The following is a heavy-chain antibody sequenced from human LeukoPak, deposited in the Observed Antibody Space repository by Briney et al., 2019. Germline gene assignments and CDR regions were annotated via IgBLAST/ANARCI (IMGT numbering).Heavy chain of an antibody. D-gene: IGHD3-16*01. CDR3: ERVRVGAFDI. CDR2: IKQDGSEK. J-gene: IGHJ3*02. V-gene: IGHV3-7*04. CDR1: GFTFDDYG. Sequence: GGSLRLSCAASGFTFDDYGMSWVRQAPGKGLEWVANIKQDGSEKYYVDSVKGRFTISRDNAKNSLYLQMNSLRVEDTAVYYCERVRVGAFDIWGQGTMVTVSS.